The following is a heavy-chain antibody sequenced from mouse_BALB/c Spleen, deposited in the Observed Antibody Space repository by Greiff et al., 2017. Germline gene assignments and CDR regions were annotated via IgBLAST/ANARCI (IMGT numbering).Heavy chain of an antibody. D-gene: IGHD2-2*01. V-gene: IGHV5-17*02. J-gene: IGHJ4*01. CDR1: GFTFSSFG. Sequence: EVQLVESGGGLVQPGGSRKLSCAASGFTFSSFGMHWVRQAPEKGLEWVAYISSGSSTIYYADTVTGRFTISRDNPKNTLFLQMTSLRSEDTTMYYCARGGYPYYAMDYWGQGTSVTVSS. CDR2: ISSGSSTI. CDR3: ARGGYPYYAMDY.